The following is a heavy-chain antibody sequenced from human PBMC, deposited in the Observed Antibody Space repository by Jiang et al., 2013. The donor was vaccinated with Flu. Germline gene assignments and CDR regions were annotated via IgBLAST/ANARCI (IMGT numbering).Heavy chain of an antibody. D-gene: IGHD3-3*01. CDR2: IFQRGFT. CDR3: ARLIRFSDAFDI. CDR1: GGSISDNNW. V-gene: IGHV4-4*02. Sequence: RLLKPSETLSLTCTVSGGSISDNNWWSWVRQPPGKGLEWIGEIFQRGFTNYNPSLKSRVTMSIDTSKNQFSLNLTSVTAADSAVYFCARLIRFSDAFDIWGPGTIVTVSS. J-gene: IGHJ3*02.